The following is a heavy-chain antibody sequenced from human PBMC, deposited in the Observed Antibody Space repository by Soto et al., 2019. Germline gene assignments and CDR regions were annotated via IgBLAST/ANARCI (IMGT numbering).Heavy chain of an antibody. Sequence: QEQLVQSGAEVKKPGASVKVSCKTSGYTSTDYDINWVEQATGQGLDWIGWRNPNSGETGYAQKFQGRVTMTRSASLSTAYLELSSLRSEDTAVYYCARVAVAARPRWYNWFDPWGQGTLVTVSS. J-gene: IGHJ5*02. CDR1: GYTSTDYD. D-gene: IGHD2-15*01. CDR2: RNPNSGET. CDR3: ARVAVAARPRWYNWFDP. V-gene: IGHV1-8*01.